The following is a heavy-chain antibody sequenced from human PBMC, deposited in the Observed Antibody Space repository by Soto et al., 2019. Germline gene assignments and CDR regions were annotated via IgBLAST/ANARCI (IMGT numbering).Heavy chain of an antibody. D-gene: IGHD1-26*01. CDR3: AKDGVERWELLEAPGDNWFDP. CDR1: GFTFSSYA. CDR2: ISGSGGST. V-gene: IGHV3-23*01. Sequence: GGSLRLSCAASGFTFSSYAMSWVRQAPGKGLEWVSAISGSGGSTYYADSVKGRFTISRDNSKNTPYLQMNSLRAEDTAVYYCAKDGVERWELLEAPGDNWFDPWGQGTLVTVSS. J-gene: IGHJ5*02.